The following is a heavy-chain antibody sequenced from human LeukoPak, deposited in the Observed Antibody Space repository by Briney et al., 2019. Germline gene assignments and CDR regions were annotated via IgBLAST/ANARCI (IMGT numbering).Heavy chain of an antibody. CDR3: AKERGGTIVVVPAAYIDY. Sequence: GGSLRLSCAASGFTFSSYAMSWVRQAPGKGLEWVSAISGSGGSTYYADSVKGRFTISRDNSKNTLYLQMNSLRAEDTAVYYCAKERGGTIVVVPAAYIDYWGQGTLVTVSS. J-gene: IGHJ4*02. CDR2: ISGSGGST. CDR1: GFTFSSYA. D-gene: IGHD2-2*01. V-gene: IGHV3-23*01.